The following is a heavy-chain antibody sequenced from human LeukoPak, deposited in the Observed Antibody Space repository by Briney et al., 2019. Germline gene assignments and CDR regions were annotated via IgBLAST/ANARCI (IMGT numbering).Heavy chain of an antibody. CDR3: TRSGYRHPYYFES. J-gene: IGHJ4*02. D-gene: IGHD3-22*01. V-gene: IGHV3-64*01. Sequence: GGSLRLSCAASGFTFSSYAMHWVRQAPGKGLEYVSAISSNGGSTYYANSVKGRFTISRDNSKNTLSLQMNSLRAEDTAIYYCTRSGYRHPYYFESWGQGTLVTVSS. CDR2: ISSNGGST. CDR1: GFTFSSYA.